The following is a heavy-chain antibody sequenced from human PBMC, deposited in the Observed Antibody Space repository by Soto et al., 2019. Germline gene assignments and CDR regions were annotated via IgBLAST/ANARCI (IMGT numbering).Heavy chain of an antibody. J-gene: IGHJ6*02. V-gene: IGHV4-34*01. Sequence: KPSETLSLTCAVYGGSFSAYYWSWIRQPPGKGLEWIGEINHSGSINYNPSLKSRVSIPVDTSKNQFSLKLSSVTAADTAVYYCARGREMVDTFSKYYALDVWGQGTTVTVSS. CDR3: ARGREMVDTFSKYYALDV. D-gene: IGHD5-18*01. CDR1: GGSFSAYY. CDR2: INHSGSI.